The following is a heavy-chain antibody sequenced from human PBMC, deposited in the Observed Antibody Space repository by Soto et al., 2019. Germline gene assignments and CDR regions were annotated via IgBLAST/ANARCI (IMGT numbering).Heavy chain of an antibody. CDR1: GYRFPSFG. J-gene: IGHJ4*02. V-gene: IGHV1-18*01. CDR3: ARGRFGDAFDY. D-gene: IGHD4-17*01. CDR2: VNPDNHNT. Sequence: QVQLVQSGPEVKKPGASVKVSCEVSGYRFPSFGINWVRQAPGQGLEWVGWVNPDNHNTNYAQNLQHRVSLTTDTSTNTAFLELRDLTSDDTAVYYCARGRFGDAFDYRGQGTLGTVSP.